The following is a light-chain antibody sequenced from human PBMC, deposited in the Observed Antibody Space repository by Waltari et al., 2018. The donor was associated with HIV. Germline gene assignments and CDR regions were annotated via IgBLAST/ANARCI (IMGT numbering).Light chain of an antibody. CDR1: QRLISNY. Sequence: ETVLTQSPGTLSLSPGERATLSCRASQRLISNYVAWYQQKPGQAPRLLIYGASKRATGIPDRFRGSGSGTDFTLTISRLEPEDFAVYYCQQYGSSPIAFGQGTRLEIK. CDR2: GAS. J-gene: IGKJ5*01. V-gene: IGKV3-20*01. CDR3: QQYGSSPIA.